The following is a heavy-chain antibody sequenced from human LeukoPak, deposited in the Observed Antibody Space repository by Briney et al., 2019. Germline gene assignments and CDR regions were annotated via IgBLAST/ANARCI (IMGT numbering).Heavy chain of an antibody. CDR2: ISYDGSNK. D-gene: IGHD6-13*01. V-gene: IGHV3-30*04. J-gene: IGHJ4*02. Sequence: GGSLRLSCGASGFTFSSYAMHWVRQAPGKGLEWVAVISYDGSNKYYADSVKGRFTISRDNSKNTLYLQMNSLRAEDTAVYYCARSIAAAGAATWLVSDYWGQGTLVTVSS. CDR3: ARSIAAAGAATWLVSDY. CDR1: GFTFSSYA.